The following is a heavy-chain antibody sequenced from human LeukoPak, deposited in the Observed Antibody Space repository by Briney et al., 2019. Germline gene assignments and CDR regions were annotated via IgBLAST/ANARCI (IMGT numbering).Heavy chain of an antibody. J-gene: IGHJ6*04. CDR3: AELGITMIGGV. V-gene: IGHV3-48*03. CDR2: ISSSGSTI. D-gene: IGHD3-10*02. Sequence: GESLRLSCAASGFTFSSYEMNWVRQAPGKGLEWVSYISSSGSTIYYADAVKGRFTISRDNAKNSLYLQMNSLRAEDTAVYYCAELGITMIGGVWGKGTTVTISS. CDR1: GFTFSSYE.